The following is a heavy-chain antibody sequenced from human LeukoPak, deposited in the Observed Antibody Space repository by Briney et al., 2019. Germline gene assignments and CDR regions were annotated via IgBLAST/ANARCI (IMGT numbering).Heavy chain of an antibody. CDR3: ARDYSGSYTH. Sequence: ASVKVSCKASGYTFTDYYIHWVRQAPRQGLEWVGLIHPNTGDTFYEQKFRGRVTMTRDTSINTAYMELDRLTSDDTAVYYCARDYSGSYTHWAQGTLVTVSS. CDR2: IHPNTGDT. D-gene: IGHD1-26*01. J-gene: IGHJ4*02. V-gene: IGHV1-2*06. CDR1: GYTFTDYY.